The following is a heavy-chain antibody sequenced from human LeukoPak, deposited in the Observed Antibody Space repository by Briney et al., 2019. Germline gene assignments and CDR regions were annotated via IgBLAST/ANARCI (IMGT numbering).Heavy chain of an antibody. J-gene: IGHJ4*02. CDR2: IYTSGST. V-gene: IGHV4-61*02. Sequence: PSQTLSLTCTVSGDSISSGNYYWSWIRQPAGKGLEWIGRIYTSGSTNYNPSLKSRVTISVDTSKNQFSLKLSSVTAADTAVYYCARGHKNDYSNYVFVPEYFDYWGQGTLVTVSS. CDR1: GDSISSGNYY. CDR3: ARGHKNDYSNYVFVPEYFDY. D-gene: IGHD4-11*01.